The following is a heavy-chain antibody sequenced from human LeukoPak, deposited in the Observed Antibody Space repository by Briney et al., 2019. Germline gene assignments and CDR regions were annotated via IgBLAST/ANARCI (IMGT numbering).Heavy chain of an antibody. CDR3: AREHEIGLWSRSWSGYRENWFDP. CDR2: INSDGSST. V-gene: IGHV3-74*01. CDR1: GFTFSSYW. D-gene: IGHD3-3*01. J-gene: IGHJ5*02. Sequence: QSGGSLRLSCAASGFTFSSYWMHWVRQAPGKGLVWVSRINSDGSSTSYADSVKGRFTISRDNAKNTLYLQMNSLRAEDTAVYYCAREHEIGLWSRSWSGYRENWFDPWGQGTLVTVSS.